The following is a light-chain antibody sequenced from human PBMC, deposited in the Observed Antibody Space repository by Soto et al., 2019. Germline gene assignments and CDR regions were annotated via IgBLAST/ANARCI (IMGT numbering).Light chain of an antibody. CDR1: QSASSY. CDR2: DAS. V-gene: IGKV3-11*01. Sequence: EIVLTQSPATLSLSPGERATLSCRASQSASSYLAWYQQKPGQAPRLLIYDASNRATGIPARFSGSGSGTDFSLNISSLEPEDFAVYYCQQRSNWPLTFGGGTKLEIK. J-gene: IGKJ4*01. CDR3: QQRSNWPLT.